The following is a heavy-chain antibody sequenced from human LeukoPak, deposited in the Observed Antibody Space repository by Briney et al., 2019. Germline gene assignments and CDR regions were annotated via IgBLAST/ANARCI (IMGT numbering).Heavy chain of an antibody. CDR3: AKVLVSGDYIGFDY. CDR2: IWYDGSNK. Sequence: PGGSLRLSCAASGFTFSSYGMHWVRQAPGKGLEWVAVIWYDGSNKYYADSVKGRFTISRDNSRNTPYLQMNSLRAEDTAVYYCAKVLVSGDYIGFDYWGQGTLVTVSS. V-gene: IGHV3-33*06. CDR1: GFTFSSYG. J-gene: IGHJ4*02. D-gene: IGHD2-21*02.